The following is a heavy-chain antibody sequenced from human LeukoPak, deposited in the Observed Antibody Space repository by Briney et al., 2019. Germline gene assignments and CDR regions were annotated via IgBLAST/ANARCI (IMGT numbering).Heavy chain of an antibody. CDR3: ARGMIVVESPDY. J-gene: IGHJ4*02. Sequence: SGGSLRLSCAASGFTFSSYAMHWVRQAPGKGLEWVALIPYDGSNKYYADSVKGRFTVSRDNSKNTLYLQMNSLRAEDTAVYYCARGMIVVESPDYWGQGTLVTVSS. D-gene: IGHD3-22*01. V-gene: IGHV3-30*04. CDR2: IPYDGSNK. CDR1: GFTFSSYA.